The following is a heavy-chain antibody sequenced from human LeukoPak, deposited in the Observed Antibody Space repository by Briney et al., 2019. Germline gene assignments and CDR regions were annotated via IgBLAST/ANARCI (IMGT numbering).Heavy chain of an antibody. D-gene: IGHD1-1*01. CDR3: ARVGNWNDDYYYYGMDV. Sequence: ASVKVSCKASGYTFTSYGISWVRQAPGQGLEWMGWISAYNGNTNYAQKLQGRVTMTTDTSTSTAYMELRSLSSDDTAVYYCARVGNWNDDYYYYGMDVWGQGTTVTVSS. CDR2: ISAYNGNT. J-gene: IGHJ6*02. V-gene: IGHV1-18*01. CDR1: GYTFTSYG.